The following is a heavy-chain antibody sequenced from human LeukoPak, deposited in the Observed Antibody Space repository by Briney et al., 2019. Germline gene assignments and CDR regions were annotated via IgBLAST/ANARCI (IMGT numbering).Heavy chain of an antibody. Sequence: PGGSLRLSCAASGFTFSSYGMHWVRQAPGKGLEWVAVIWYDGSNKYYADSVKGRFTISRDNSKNTLYLQMNSLRAEDTAVYYCARDQWLPRARAFDIWGQGTLVTVSS. CDR1: GFTFSSYG. J-gene: IGHJ3*02. CDR3: ARDQWLPRARAFDI. V-gene: IGHV3-33*01. CDR2: IWYDGSNK. D-gene: IGHD5-12*01.